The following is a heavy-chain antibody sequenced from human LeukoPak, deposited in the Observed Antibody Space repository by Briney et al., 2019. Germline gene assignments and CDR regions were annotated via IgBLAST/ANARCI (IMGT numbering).Heavy chain of an antibody. CDR2: ISYDGSNK. Sequence: GGSLRLSCAASGFTFSSYGMHWVRQAPGKGLEWVAVISYDGSNKYYADSVKGRFTISRDNSKNTLYLQMNSLRAEDTAVYYCAKENYYDSSGYYPSPFDYWGQGTLVTVSS. J-gene: IGHJ4*02. V-gene: IGHV3-30*18. CDR3: AKENYYDSSGYYPSPFDY. D-gene: IGHD3-22*01. CDR1: GFTFSSYG.